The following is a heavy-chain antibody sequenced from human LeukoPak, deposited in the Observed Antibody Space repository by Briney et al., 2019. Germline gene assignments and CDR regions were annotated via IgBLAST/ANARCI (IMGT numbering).Heavy chain of an antibody. D-gene: IGHD2-2*01. Sequence: GGSLRLSCVASGFTFSSYAMSWVRQAPGKGLEWVSAISGSGGNTYYADSVKGRFTISRDNSKNTLDLQMNSLRGEDTAVYYCAVYCTITTCEGFDYWGQGTLVTVSS. V-gene: IGHV3-23*01. CDR2: ISGSGGNT. CDR3: AVYCTITTCEGFDY. J-gene: IGHJ4*02. CDR1: GFTFSSYA.